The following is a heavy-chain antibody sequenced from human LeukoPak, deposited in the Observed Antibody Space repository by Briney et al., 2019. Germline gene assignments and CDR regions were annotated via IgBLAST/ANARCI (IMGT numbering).Heavy chain of an antibody. CDR2: INHRGST. CDR1: GESFSGHY. V-gene: IGHV4-34*01. D-gene: IGHD3-22*01. CDR3: ARDDSSGYYHSGGFDP. J-gene: IGHJ5*02. Sequence: SETLSLTCAVYGESFSGHYGSWIRQPPGEGLEWIGEINHRGSTSYNPSLKSRVTISVDTSKNQFSLKLSSVTAADTAVYYCARDDSSGYYHSGGFDPWGQGTLVTVSS.